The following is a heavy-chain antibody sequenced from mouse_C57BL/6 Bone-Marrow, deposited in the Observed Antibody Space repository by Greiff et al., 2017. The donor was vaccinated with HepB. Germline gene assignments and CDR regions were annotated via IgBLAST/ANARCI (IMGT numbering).Heavy chain of an antibody. CDR2: IYPGAGDT. Sequence: QVQLQQSGPELVKPGASVKISCKASGYAFSSSWMNWVKQRPGKGLEWIGRIYPGAGDTNFNGKFKGKATLTADKSSSTAYMQLSSLTSEDSAVYFYARKGAAQALDYWGQGTTLTVSS. D-gene: IGHD3-2*02. CDR1: GYAFSSSW. CDR3: ARKGAAQALDY. J-gene: IGHJ2*01. V-gene: IGHV1-82*01.